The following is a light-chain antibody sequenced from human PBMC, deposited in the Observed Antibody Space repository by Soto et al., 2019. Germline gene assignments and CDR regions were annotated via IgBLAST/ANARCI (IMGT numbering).Light chain of an antibody. CDR3: SSYASSNTLVV. Sequence: QSALTQPASVSGSPGQSITISCTGTSSDVGAYHYVSWYQQHPGKAPKLIIYEVSNRPSGVSIRFSGSKSGSTASLTISGLQSDDEADYYCSSYASSNTLVVFGGGTKVTVL. CDR1: SSDVGAYHY. V-gene: IGLV2-14*01. J-gene: IGLJ2*01. CDR2: EVS.